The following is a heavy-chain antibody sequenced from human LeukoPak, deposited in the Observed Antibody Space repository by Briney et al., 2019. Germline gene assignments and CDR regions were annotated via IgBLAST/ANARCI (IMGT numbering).Heavy chain of an antibody. Sequence: SETLSLTCTVSGGSISSSSYYWGWIRQPPGKGLEWIGSIYYSGSTYYNPSLKSRVTISVDTSKNQFSLKLSSVTAADTAVYYCARGGYDYVWGSCRYNAIDYWGQGTLVTVSS. V-gene: IGHV4-39*07. CDR2: IYYSGST. CDR1: GGSISSSSYY. D-gene: IGHD3-16*02. CDR3: ARGGYDYVWGSCRYNAIDY. J-gene: IGHJ4*02.